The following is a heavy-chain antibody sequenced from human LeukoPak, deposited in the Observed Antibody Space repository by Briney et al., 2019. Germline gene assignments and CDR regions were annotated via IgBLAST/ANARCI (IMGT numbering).Heavy chain of an antibody. CDR1: GFTFSSYW. Sequence: GGSLRLSCAASGFTFSSYWMSWVRQAPGKGLEWVANIKQDGSEKYYVDSVKGRFTISRDSAKNSLYLQMNSLRAEDTAVYYCARDWLGAYSSSWSYYYYGMDVWGQGTTVTVSS. V-gene: IGHV3-7*01. CDR3: ARDWLGAYSSSWSYYYYGMDV. J-gene: IGHJ6*02. D-gene: IGHD6-13*01. CDR2: IKQDGSEK.